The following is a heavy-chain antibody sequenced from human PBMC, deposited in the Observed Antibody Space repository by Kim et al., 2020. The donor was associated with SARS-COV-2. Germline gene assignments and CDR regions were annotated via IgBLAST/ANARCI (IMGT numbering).Heavy chain of an antibody. CDR3: AKGLYGYKDGWADLDN. D-gene: IGHD5-18*01. Sequence: GRSLRLSCAASGFKFDGYAMHWVRQAPGKGLEWVSGLSWNSGTIGYADSVKGRFTISRDNDRNSLYLQMNSLRLEDTAFYYCAKGLYGYKDGWADLDNWGQGTLVTVSS. CDR1: GFKFDGYA. CDR2: LSWNSGTI. J-gene: IGHJ4*02. V-gene: IGHV3-9*01.